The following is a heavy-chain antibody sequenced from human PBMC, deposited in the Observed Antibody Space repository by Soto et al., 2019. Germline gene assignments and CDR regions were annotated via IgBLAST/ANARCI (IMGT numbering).Heavy chain of an antibody. CDR1: GFSLSTSGVG. J-gene: IGHJ6*03. CDR3: AHRGRGGSKNYYYYYMDL. D-gene: IGHD3-10*01. CDR2: IYWDDDK. V-gene: IGHV2-5*02. Sequence: QITLKESGPTLVKPTQTLTLTCTFSGFSLSTSGVGVGWIRQPPGKALEWLALIYWDDDKRYSPSLKSRLTITKDTSKNQVVLTMTNMDPVDTATYYCAHRGRGGSKNYYYYYMDLWGKGTTVTVSS.